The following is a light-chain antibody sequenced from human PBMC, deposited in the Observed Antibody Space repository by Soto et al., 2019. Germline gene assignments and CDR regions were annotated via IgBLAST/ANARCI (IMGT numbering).Light chain of an antibody. CDR2: EVF. Sequence: QYALTQPPSASGSPGQSVTISCTGTSSDVGDYNYVSWYQQHPGKAPKLMIYEVFKRPSGVPDRFSGSKSGNTASLTVSGLQAEDAADYYCSSYAGNNIYVFGTGTKLTVL. CDR3: SSYAGNNIYV. V-gene: IGLV2-8*01. J-gene: IGLJ1*01. CDR1: SSDVGDYNY.